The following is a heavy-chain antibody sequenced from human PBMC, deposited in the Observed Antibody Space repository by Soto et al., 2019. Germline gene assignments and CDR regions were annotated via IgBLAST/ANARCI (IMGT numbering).Heavy chain of an antibody. V-gene: IGHV1-8*01. CDR1: ESTFINYD. D-gene: IGHD1-1*01. J-gene: IGHJ5*02. Sequence: SVKVSCKASESTFINYDISWVRQATGQGLEWMGWMNPNSGNTGYALKFQGRVSMTRNTSIYTVYLELSSLASDDTAVYYCVRMASSGTLNWFDPWGQGTLVTVSS. CDR2: MNPNSGNT. CDR3: VRMASSGTLNWFDP.